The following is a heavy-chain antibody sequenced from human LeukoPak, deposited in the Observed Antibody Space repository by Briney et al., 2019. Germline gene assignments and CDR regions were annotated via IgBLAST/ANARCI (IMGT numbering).Heavy chain of an antibody. CDR3: AKDLRILTGYDY. Sequence: GGSLRLSCAASGCTFSSYAMSWVRQAPGKGLEWVSAISGSGGSTYYADSVKGRFTISRDNSKNTLYLQMNSLRAEDTAVYYCAKDLRILTGYDYWGQGTLVTVSS. CDR1: GCTFSSYA. J-gene: IGHJ4*02. D-gene: IGHD3-9*01. V-gene: IGHV3-23*01. CDR2: ISGSGGST.